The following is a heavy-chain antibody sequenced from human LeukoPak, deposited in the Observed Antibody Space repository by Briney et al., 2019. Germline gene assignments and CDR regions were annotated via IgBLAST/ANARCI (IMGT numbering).Heavy chain of an antibody. CDR3: ARDTPSFGRSSWQGFDY. Sequence: ASVKVSCKASGGTFSSYAISWVRQAPGQGLEWMGGIIPIFGTANYAQKLQGRVTMTTDTSTSTAYMELRSLRSDDTAVYYCARDTPSFGRSSWQGFDYWGQGTLVTVSS. CDR1: GGTFSSYA. D-gene: IGHD6-13*01. CDR2: IIPIFGTA. J-gene: IGHJ4*02. V-gene: IGHV1-69*05.